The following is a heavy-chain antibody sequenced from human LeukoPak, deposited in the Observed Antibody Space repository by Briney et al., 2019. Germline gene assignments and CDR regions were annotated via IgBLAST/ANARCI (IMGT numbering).Heavy chain of an antibody. V-gene: IGHV5-51*01. CDR1: GYSFTSYW. Sequence: GESLKISCKGSGYSFTSYWIGWVRQMPGKGLEWMGIINPGDSDTRYSPSFQGQVTISADKSISAAYRQWSSLKASDTAMYYCARQDLYYYMDVWGKGTTVTVSS. CDR3: ARQDLYYYMDV. CDR2: INPGDSDT. J-gene: IGHJ6*03.